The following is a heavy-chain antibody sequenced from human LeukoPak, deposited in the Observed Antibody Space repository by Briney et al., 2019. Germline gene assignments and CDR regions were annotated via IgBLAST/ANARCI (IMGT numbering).Heavy chain of an antibody. CDR1: GFTFSSYS. J-gene: IGHJ3*02. D-gene: IGHD3-22*01. CDR2: IDTSGDGT. V-gene: IGHV3-64*02. Sequence: GGSLRLSCAASGFTFSSYSMNWVRQAPGKGLQFVSGIDTSGDGTFYAESVKDRFTISRNNSENTLFLQMGSLRVEDTAVYYCAREGYDTSGYGAFDIWGQGTLVTVSS. CDR3: AREGYDTSGYGAFDI.